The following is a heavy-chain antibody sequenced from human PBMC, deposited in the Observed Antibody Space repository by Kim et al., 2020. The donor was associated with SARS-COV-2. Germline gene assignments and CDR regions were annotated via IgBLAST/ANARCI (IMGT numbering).Heavy chain of an antibody. CDR2: IYHNGGT. CDR3: ARDRGSGTWAFDI. D-gene: IGHD3-10*01. CDR1: GDSITSNNW. V-gene: IGHV4-4*02. J-gene: IGHJ3*02. Sequence: LRETLSLTCDVSGDSITSNNWWSWVRQPPGKGLEWIGEIYHNGGTNNNPSLKNRLTISVDKSKNQFSLKLNSVTAADTAVYFCARDRGSGTWAFDIWGQGTMITVSS.